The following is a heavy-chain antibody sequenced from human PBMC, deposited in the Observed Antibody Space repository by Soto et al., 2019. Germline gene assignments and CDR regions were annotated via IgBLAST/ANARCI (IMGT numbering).Heavy chain of an antibody. J-gene: IGHJ6*02. CDR3: AKESRDGYNPYYYYGMDV. Sequence: QVQLVESGGGVVQPGRSLRLSCAASGFTFSSYGMHWVRQAPGKGLEWVAVISYDGSNKYYADSVKGRFTISRDNSKNTLYLQMNSLRAEDTAVYYCAKESRDGYNPYYYYGMDVWGQGTTVTVSS. V-gene: IGHV3-30*18. CDR2: ISYDGSNK. CDR1: GFTFSSYG. D-gene: IGHD5-12*01.